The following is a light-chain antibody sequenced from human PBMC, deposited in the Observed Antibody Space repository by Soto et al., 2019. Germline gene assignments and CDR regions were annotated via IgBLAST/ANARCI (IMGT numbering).Light chain of an antibody. CDR2: SAS. CDR1: QSVYRY. J-gene: IGKJ5*01. Sequence: DIQMTQSPSSLSASVGDRVTITCRASQSVYRYLNWYQQKPGKAPKLLIYSASSLQSGVPSRFGGSGSGTDFSLTISSLQPEDFATYYWQQSSSTPITCGQGTRLEIK. CDR3: QQSSSTPIT. V-gene: IGKV1-39*01.